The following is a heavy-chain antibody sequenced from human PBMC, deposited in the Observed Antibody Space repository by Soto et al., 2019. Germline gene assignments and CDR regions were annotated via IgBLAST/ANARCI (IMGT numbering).Heavy chain of an antibody. D-gene: IGHD4-17*01. CDR1: GYTFTGYY. J-gene: IGHJ4*02. CDR3: AREFNDYGDTITFDY. V-gene: IGHV1-2*04. CDR2: INPNSGGT. Sequence: ASVKVSCKASGYTFTGYYMHWVRQAPGQGLEWMGWINPNSGGTNYAQKFQGWVTMTRDTSISTAYMELSRLRSDDTAVYYCAREFNDYGDTITFDYWGQGTLVTVSS.